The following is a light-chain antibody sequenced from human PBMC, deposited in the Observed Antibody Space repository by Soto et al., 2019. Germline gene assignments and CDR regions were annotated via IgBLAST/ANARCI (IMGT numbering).Light chain of an antibody. CDR1: QSTSSY. V-gene: IGKV1-5*03. CDR3: QQSSNWPPIT. CDR2: QAS. J-gene: IGKJ5*01. Sequence: DIQMTQSPSTLSASVGDRVTITCRASQSTSSYLAWYQQKPWKAPKLLVYQASSLENGVPSRFRGSGSGTEFSPTISSLEPEDFAVYYCQQSSNWPPITFGQGTRLEIK.